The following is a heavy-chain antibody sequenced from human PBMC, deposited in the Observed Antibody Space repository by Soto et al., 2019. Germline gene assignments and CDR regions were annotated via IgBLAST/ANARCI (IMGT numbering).Heavy chain of an antibody. CDR3: ARRGSGKEYQLPLFFDY. V-gene: IGHV4-39*01. CDR1: GGSISSSSYY. J-gene: IGHJ4*02. Sequence: QLQLQESGPGLVKPSETLSLTCTVSGGSISSSSYYWGWIRQPPGKGLEWIGSIYYSGSTYYNPSLKSRVTISVDTSKNLFSLKLSSVTAADTAVYYCARRGSGKEYQLPLFFDYWGQGTLVTVSS. CDR2: IYYSGST. D-gene: IGHD2-2*01.